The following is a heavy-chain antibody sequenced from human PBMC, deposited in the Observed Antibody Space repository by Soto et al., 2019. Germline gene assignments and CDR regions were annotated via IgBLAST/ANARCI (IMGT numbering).Heavy chain of an antibody. D-gene: IGHD6-19*01. J-gene: IGHJ4*02. Sequence: GGSLRLSCAASGFTFSNAWMSWVRQAPGKGLEWVGRIKSKTDGGTTDYAAPAKGRFTISRDDSKNTLYLQMNSLKTEDTAVYYCTTEQWLAHFDYWGQGTLVTVSS. CDR1: GFTFSNAW. V-gene: IGHV3-15*01. CDR2: IKSKTDGGTT. CDR3: TTEQWLAHFDY.